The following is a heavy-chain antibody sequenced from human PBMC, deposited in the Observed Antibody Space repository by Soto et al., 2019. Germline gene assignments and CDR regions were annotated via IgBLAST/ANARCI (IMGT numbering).Heavy chain of an antibody. Sequence: PSETLSLTCTVSGGSISSSSYYWGWIRQPPGKGLEWIGSIYYSGSTYYNPSLKSRVTISVDTSKNQFSLKLSSVTAADTAVYYCASVGEASDDVFDYWGQGTLVTVSS. CDR3: ASVGEASDDVFDY. CDR2: IYYSGST. V-gene: IGHV4-39*01. D-gene: IGHD3-16*01. CDR1: GGSISSSSYY. J-gene: IGHJ4*02.